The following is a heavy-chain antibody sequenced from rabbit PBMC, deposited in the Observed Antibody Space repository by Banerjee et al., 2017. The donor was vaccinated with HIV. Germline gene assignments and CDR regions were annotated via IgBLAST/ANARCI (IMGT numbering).Heavy chain of an antibody. CDR1: GFSFSNKFV. CDR3: AGGGNAISYFKL. D-gene: IGHD6-1*01. V-gene: IGHV1S45*01. J-gene: IGHJ4*01. Sequence: QEQLEESGGDLVKPEGSLTLTCTASGFSFSNKFVMCWVRQAPGKGLEWIACINTSTGNTVYASWAKGRFTITRSTSLNTVTLQLTSLTAADTATYFCAGGGNAISYFKLWGPGTLVTVS. CDR2: INTSTGNT.